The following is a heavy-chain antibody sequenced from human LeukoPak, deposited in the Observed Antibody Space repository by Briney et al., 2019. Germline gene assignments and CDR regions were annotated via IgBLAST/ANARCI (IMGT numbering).Heavy chain of an antibody. CDR1: GGSISSSSYY. Sequence: SETLSLTCTVSGGSISSSSYYWGWIRQPPGKGLEWIGEINHSGSTNYNPSLKSRVTTSVDTSKNQFSLKLSSVTAADTAVYYCARGPRIFYGPGSYFNYWGQGTLVTVSS. J-gene: IGHJ4*02. CDR3: ARGPRIFYGPGSYFNY. CDR2: INHSGST. V-gene: IGHV4-39*07. D-gene: IGHD3-10*01.